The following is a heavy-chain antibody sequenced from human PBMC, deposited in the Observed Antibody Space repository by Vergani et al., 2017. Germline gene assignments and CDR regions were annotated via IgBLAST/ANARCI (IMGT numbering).Heavy chain of an antibody. J-gene: IGHJ4*02. D-gene: IGHD6-13*01. CDR3: AKGPKGGYSSSWYSAPYYYFDY. V-gene: IGHV4-39*01. CDR1: GGSISSSSYY. CDR2: IYYSGST. Sequence: QLQLQESGPGLVKPSETLSLTCTVSGGSISSSSYYWGWIRQPPGKGLEWIGSIYYSGSTYYNPSLKSRVTISVDTAKNQFALKLSSVTAADTAVYYCAKGPKGGYSSSWYSAPYYYFDYWGQGTLVTVSS.